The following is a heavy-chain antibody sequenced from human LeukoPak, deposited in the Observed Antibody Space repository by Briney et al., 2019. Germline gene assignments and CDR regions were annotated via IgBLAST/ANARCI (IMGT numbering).Heavy chain of an antibody. V-gene: IGHV4-59*12. Sequence: SETLSLTCTVSGGSINNYYWSWIRQPSGKGLEWIGNFYYSGSTNYNPSLKSRVTISMDTSKNQFSLKLSSVTAADTAVYYCARGWMGATGLDYWGQGTLVTVSS. J-gene: IGHJ4*02. CDR2: FYYSGST. D-gene: IGHD1-26*01. CDR3: ARGWMGATGLDY. CDR1: GGSINNYY.